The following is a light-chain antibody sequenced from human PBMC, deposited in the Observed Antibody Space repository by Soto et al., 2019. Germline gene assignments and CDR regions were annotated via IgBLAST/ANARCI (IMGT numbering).Light chain of an antibody. CDR3: QQSRNTPHT. CDR1: QSVITY. V-gene: IGKV1-39*01. J-gene: IGKJ2*01. CDR2: AAS. Sequence: DIQMTQSPSFLSASVGDRVTITCRASQSVITYLNWYQQKPGKAPKLLLYAASNLPSGVPSRFSGSGSGTEFTLTIDTLQPDDFATYYCQQSRNTPHTFGQGTTVEIK.